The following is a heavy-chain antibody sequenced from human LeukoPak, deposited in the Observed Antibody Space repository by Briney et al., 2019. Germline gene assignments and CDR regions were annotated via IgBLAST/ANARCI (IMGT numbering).Heavy chain of an antibody. CDR3: AKDGGRAVAASYFDY. D-gene: IGHD6-19*01. CDR2: ISSSSYI. CDR1: GFTFSSYS. Sequence: GGSLRLSCAASGFTFSSYSMNWVRQAPGKGLEWVSSISSSSYIYYADSVKGRFTISRDNAKNSLYLQMNSLRAEDTAVYYCAKDGGRAVAASYFDYWGQGTLVTVSS. J-gene: IGHJ4*02. V-gene: IGHV3-21*04.